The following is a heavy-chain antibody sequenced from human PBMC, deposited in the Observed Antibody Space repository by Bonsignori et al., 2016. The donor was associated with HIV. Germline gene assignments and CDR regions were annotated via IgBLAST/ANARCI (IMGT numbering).Heavy chain of an antibody. J-gene: IGHJ4*02. D-gene: IGHD3-22*01. V-gene: IGHV4-34*01. Sequence: PGKGLEWIGEINHSGSTNYNPSLKSRVTISVDTSKNQFSLKLSSVTAADTAVYYCARGSGVVIHLDFDYWGQGTLVTVSS. CDR3: ARGSGVVIHLDFDY. CDR2: INHSGST.